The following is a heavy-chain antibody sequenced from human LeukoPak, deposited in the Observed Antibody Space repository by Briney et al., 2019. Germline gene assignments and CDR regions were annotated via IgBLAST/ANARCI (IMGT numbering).Heavy chain of an antibody. CDR2: ISSSSSYI. V-gene: IGHV3-21*01. CDR1: GFTFSSYS. Sequence: GGSLRLSCAASGFTFSSYSMNWVRQAPGKGLEWVSSISSSSSYIYYADSVKGRLTISRDNAKNSLYLQMNSLRAEDTAVYYCARGLIAAAGTHWGQGTLVTVSS. D-gene: IGHD6-13*01. CDR3: ARGLIAAAGTH. J-gene: IGHJ4*02.